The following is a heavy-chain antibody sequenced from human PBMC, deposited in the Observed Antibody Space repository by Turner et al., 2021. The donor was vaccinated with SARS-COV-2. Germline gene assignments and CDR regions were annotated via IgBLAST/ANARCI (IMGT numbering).Heavy chain of an antibody. Sequence: EVQLVASGGGLVKPGGSLRLSWAASGFTFSSYSMNWVRQAPGKGLEWVSSISSSSSYIYYADSVKGRFTISRDNAKNSLYLQMNSLRAEDTAVYYCARSPTAPGYYYDSSGYYTPYYFDYWGQGTLVTVSS. CDR2: ISSSSSYI. J-gene: IGHJ4*02. CDR3: ARSPTAPGYYYDSSGYYTPYYFDY. CDR1: GFTFSSYS. D-gene: IGHD3-22*01. V-gene: IGHV3-21*01.